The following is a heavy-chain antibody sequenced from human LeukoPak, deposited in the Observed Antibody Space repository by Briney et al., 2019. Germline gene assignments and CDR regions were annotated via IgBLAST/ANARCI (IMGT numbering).Heavy chain of an antibody. Sequence: GGSLRLSCAASGFTFSSYAMSWVRQAPGKGLEWVSAISGSGGSTYYADSVKGRFTISRDNSENTLYLQMNSLRAEDTAVYYCAKPYYFDSSGYYYDYWGQGTLVTVSS. CDR3: AKPYYFDSSGYYYDY. V-gene: IGHV3-23*01. CDR1: GFTFSSYA. CDR2: ISGSGGST. D-gene: IGHD3-22*01. J-gene: IGHJ4*02.